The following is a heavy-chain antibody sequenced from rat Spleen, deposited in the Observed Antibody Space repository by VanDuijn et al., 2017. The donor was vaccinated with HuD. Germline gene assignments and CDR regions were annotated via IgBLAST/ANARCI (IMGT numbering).Heavy chain of an antibody. D-gene: IGHD1-9*01. V-gene: IGHV2-32*01. CDR3: ARQTYYGYYYVMDA. CDR1: GFSLTIYH. J-gene: IGHJ4*01. Sequence: QVQLKESGPGLVQPSQTLSLTCTVSGFSLTIYHVSWVRQPPGKGLEWMGVVWSDGDTSYNSALKSRLSISRDTSKSQVFLKMNSLQPEDTGTYYCARQTYYGYYYVMDAWGQGASVTVSS. CDR2: VWSDGDT.